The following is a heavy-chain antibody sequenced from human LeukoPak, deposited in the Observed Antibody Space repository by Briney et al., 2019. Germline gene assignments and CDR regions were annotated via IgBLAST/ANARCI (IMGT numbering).Heavy chain of an antibody. CDR3: ARAVGGGYDKSPYYFDY. V-gene: IGHV4-59*01. CDR1: GGSISSYY. Sequence: SETLSLTCTVSGGSISSYYWSWIRQPPGKGLEWIGYIYYSGSTNYNPSLKSRVTISVDTSKNQFSLKLSSVTAADTAVYYCARAVGGGYDKSPYYFDYWGQGTLVTVSS. D-gene: IGHD5-12*01. J-gene: IGHJ4*02. CDR2: IYYSGST.